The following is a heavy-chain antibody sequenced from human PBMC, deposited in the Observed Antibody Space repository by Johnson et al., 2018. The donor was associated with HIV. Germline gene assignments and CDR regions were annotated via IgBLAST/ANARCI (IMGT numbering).Heavy chain of an antibody. CDR1: GFTFSSYW. Sequence: VQLVESGGGLVQPGGSLRLSCAASGFTFSSYWMSWVRQAPGKGLEWVSYISSSGSTIYYADSVKGRFTISRDNAKNSLYLQMNSLRAGDTAVYYCARGIVGATYAFDIWGQGTMVTVSS. CDR3: ARGIVGATYAFDI. V-gene: IGHV3-48*04. CDR2: ISSSGSTI. D-gene: IGHD1-26*01. J-gene: IGHJ3*02.